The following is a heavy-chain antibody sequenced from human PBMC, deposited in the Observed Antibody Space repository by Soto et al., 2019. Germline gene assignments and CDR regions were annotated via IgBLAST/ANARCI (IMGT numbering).Heavy chain of an antibody. V-gene: IGHV3-33*01. CDR3: ASEPTLGGGPSYYFDY. D-gene: IGHD3-16*01. Sequence: PGGSLRLSCAASGFTFSSYGMHWVRQAPGKGLEWVAVIWYDGSNKYYADSVKGRFTISRDNSKNTLYLQVNSLRAEDTAVYYCASEPTLGGGPSYYFDYWGQGTLVTVSS. CDR1: GFTFSSYG. CDR2: IWYDGSNK. J-gene: IGHJ4*02.